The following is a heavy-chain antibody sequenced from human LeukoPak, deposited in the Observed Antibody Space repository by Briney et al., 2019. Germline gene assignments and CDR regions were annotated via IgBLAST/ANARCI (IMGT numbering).Heavy chain of an antibody. CDR1: DFTFSNYW. CDR2: LKQDGSEI. J-gene: IGHJ4*02. Sequence: GGSLRLSCVASDFTFSNYWMSWVRQAPGKGLERVGNLKQDGSEIYYLDSVKGRFTISRDNTKNSLYLQMNSLRAEDTAVYYCATIEAVRFHYWGQGTLVTVSS. V-gene: IGHV3-7*01. CDR3: ATIEAVRFHY. D-gene: IGHD4-17*01.